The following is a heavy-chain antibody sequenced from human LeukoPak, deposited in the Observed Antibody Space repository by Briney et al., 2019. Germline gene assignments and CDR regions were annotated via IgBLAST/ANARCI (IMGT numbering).Heavy chain of an antibody. D-gene: IGHD3-10*01. CDR2: ISYDESDK. CDR1: GFTFSNYG. CDR3: ARWATSYDF. V-gene: IGHV3-30*03. J-gene: IGHJ4*02. Sequence: PGGSLRLSCAASGFTFSNYGMHWVRQAPGKGLEWVAVISYDESDKYYADSVKGRFTISRDNSKNTLYLQMNSLRAEDTAVYYCARWATSYDFWGQGTLVTVSS.